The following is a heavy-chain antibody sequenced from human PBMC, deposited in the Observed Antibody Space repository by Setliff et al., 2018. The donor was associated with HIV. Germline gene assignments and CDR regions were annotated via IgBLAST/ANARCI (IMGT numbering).Heavy chain of an antibody. CDR2: IHHTGHI. J-gene: IGHJ4*02. V-gene: IGHV4-34*01. D-gene: IGHD4-17*01. CDR3: ARFDVTPMTTRDY. Sequence: PSETLSLTCAVYGASFTDYYWNWIRQPPGKGLEWIGEIHHTGHINYNPSFKSRVTMSLDMSTNQFSLKMASMTAADSAVYYCARFDVTPMTTRDYWGQGTQVTVSS. CDR1: GASFTDYY.